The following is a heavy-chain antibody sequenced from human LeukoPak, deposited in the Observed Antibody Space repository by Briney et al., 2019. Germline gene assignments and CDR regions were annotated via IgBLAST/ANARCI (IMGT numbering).Heavy chain of an antibody. V-gene: IGHV1-2*02. Sequence: GASVKVSCKASGYTFTGYYMHWVRQAPGQGLEWMGWINPNSGGTNYAQKFQGRVTMTRDTSISTAYMELSRLRSDDTAVYYCARAHLGYCSSTSCPVGLDPWGQGTLVTVSS. CDR3: ARAHLGYCSSTSCPVGLDP. J-gene: IGHJ5*02. CDR2: INPNSGGT. D-gene: IGHD2-2*01. CDR1: GYTFTGYY.